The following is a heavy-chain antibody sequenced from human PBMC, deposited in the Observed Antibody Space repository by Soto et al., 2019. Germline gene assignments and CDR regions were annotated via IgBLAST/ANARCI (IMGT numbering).Heavy chain of an antibody. V-gene: IGHV4-59*01. J-gene: IGHJ4*02. CDR1: GGSITTYY. CDR2: MSFVGRT. Sequence: SETLSLTCTVSGGSITTYYWSWIRQPPGKRLQWIGYMSFVGRTDYNPSLKSRVTISGDTSKNQFSLNLTSVTAADTAVYFCARVGATAEFDHWGRGSLVTAPQ. CDR3: ARVGATAEFDH. D-gene: IGHD1-26*01.